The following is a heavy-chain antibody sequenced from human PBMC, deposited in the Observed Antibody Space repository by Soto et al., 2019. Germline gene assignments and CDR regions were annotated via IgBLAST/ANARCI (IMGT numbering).Heavy chain of an antibody. D-gene: IGHD6-13*01. J-gene: IGHJ6*02. V-gene: IGHV4-59*01. CDR3: ARDIPPYSSSSSMDV. CDR1: GGSISSYY. Sequence: SETLSLTCTVSGGSISSYYWSWIRQPPGKGLEWIGYIYYSGSTNYNPSLKSRVTISVDTSKNQFSLKLSSVTAADTAVYYCARDIPPYSSSSSMDVWGQGTTVT. CDR2: IYYSGST.